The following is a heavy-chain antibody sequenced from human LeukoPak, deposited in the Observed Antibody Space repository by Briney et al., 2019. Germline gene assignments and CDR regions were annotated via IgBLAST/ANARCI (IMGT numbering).Heavy chain of an antibody. CDR2: IIPIFGTA. Sequence: SVKVSCKASGGTFSSYAISWVRQAPGQGLEWMGGIIPIFGTANYAQKFQGRVTITADESTSTAYMELSSLRSEDTAVYYCARTPSMVRGVMNFDYWGQGTLVTVSS. CDR1: GGTFSSYA. V-gene: IGHV1-69*13. CDR3: ARTPSMVRGVMNFDY. D-gene: IGHD3-10*01. J-gene: IGHJ4*02.